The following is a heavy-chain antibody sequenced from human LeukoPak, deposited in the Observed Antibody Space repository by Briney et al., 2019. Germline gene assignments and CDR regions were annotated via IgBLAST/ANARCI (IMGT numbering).Heavy chain of an antibody. V-gene: IGHV4-59*01. D-gene: IGHD4-11*01. CDR2: IYYSGST. CDR3: SSYDYSFGWSDP. J-gene: IGHJ5*02. CDR1: GGSISSYY. Sequence: NPSETLSLTCTVSGGSISSYYWSSIRQPPGKGLEWIGYIYYSGSTNYNPSLKSRVTISVDTSKNQFSLKLSSVTAADTAVYYCSSYDYSFGWSDPWGQGTLVTVSS.